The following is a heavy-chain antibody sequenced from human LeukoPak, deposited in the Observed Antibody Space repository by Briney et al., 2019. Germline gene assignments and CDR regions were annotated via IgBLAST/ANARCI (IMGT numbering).Heavy chain of an antibody. J-gene: IGHJ5*02. V-gene: IGHV3-64*01. D-gene: IGHD5-24*01. Sequence: PGGSLRLSCAASGFTFSSYAMHWVRQAPGRGREYVSAISSNGGSTYYANSVKGRFTISRDNSKNTLYLQMGSLRAEDMAVYYCARDGPNFEFDPWGQGTLVTVSS. CDR1: GFTFSSYA. CDR3: ARDGPNFEFDP. CDR2: ISSNGGST.